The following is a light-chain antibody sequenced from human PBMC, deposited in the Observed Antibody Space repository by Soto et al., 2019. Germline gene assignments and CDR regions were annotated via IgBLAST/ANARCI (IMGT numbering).Light chain of an antibody. CDR2: DAS. CDR3: QQRSNWPPLT. Sequence: EIVLTQSPATLSLSPGERATLSCRASQSVSSYLAWYQQKPGQAPRLLIYDASNRATGIPARFSGSGSGTAFTLTISCLEPEDFAVYYCQQRSNWPPLTFGGGTKVEIK. J-gene: IGKJ4*01. V-gene: IGKV3-11*01. CDR1: QSVSSY.